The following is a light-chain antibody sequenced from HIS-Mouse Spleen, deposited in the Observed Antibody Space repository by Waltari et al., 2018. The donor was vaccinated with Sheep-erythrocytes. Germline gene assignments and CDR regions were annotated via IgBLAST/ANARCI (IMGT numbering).Light chain of an antibody. CDR3: QQSYSTPRT. Sequence: DIQITQSRSPLSASVGDRVTITCRASQSISSYLNWYQQKPGKAPKLLIYAASSLQSGVPSRFSGSGSGTDFTLTISSLQPEDFATYYCQQSYSTPRTFGQGTKVEIK. V-gene: IGKV1-39*01. J-gene: IGKJ1*01. CDR1: QSISSY. CDR2: AAS.